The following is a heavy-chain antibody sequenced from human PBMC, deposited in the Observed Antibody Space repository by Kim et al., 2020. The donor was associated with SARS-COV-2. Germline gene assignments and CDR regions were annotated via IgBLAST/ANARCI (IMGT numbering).Heavy chain of an antibody. CDR3: ARALWLGGVIDY. CDR2: IYYSGST. D-gene: IGHD3-16*01. Sequence: SETLSLTCTVSGGSISSGGYYWSWIRQHPGKGLEWIGYIYYSGSTYYNPSLKSRVTISVDTSKNQFSLKLSSVTAADTAVYYCARALWLGGVIDYWGQGTLVTVSS. CDR1: GGSISSGGYY. J-gene: IGHJ4*02. V-gene: IGHV4-31*03.